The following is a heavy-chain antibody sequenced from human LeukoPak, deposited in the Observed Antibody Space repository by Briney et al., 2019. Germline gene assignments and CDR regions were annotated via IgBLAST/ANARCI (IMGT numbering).Heavy chain of an antibody. CDR2: IYRSGST. D-gene: IGHD1-20*01. J-gene: IGHJ5*02. CDR1: GGSISSSNW. CDR3: ARGGVTGTEENWFDP. V-gene: IGHV4-4*02. Sequence: SETLSLTCAVSGGSISSSNWWSWVRQPPGKGLEWIGEIYRSGSTNYNPSLKSRVTISVGTSKNQFSLKLSSVTAADTAVYYCARGGVTGTEENWFDPWGQGTLVTVSS.